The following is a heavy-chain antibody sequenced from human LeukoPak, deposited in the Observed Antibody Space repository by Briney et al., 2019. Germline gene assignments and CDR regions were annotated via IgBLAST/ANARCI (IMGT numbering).Heavy chain of an antibody. CDR3: TSGFDF. J-gene: IGHJ4*02. V-gene: IGHV3-15*01. CDR1: GFILSNTW. CDR2: IKSDIDGGTT. Sequence: GGSLRLSCAASGFILSNTWMSWVRQAPGKGLEWVGRIKSDIDGGTTDYATPVKDRFTISRDGSKNTVYLQMNSLKTEDTAVYYCTSGFDFWGQGTLVTVSS. D-gene: IGHD5-12*01.